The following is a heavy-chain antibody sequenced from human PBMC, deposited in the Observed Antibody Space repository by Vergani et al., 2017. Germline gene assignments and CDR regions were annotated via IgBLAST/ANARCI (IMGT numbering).Heavy chain of an antibody. CDR3: ARGVDYGAFDI. CDR1: GGTFSSYA. CDR2: IIPILGTA. V-gene: IGHV1-69*11. Sequence: QVQLVQSGAEVKKPGSSVKVSCKASGGTFSSYAIRWVRQAPGQGLEWMGRIIPILGTANYAQKFQGRVTITADESTSTAYMELSSLRSQDTALYYCARGVDYGAFDIWGQGTMVTVSS. J-gene: IGHJ3*02. D-gene: IGHD4-17*01.